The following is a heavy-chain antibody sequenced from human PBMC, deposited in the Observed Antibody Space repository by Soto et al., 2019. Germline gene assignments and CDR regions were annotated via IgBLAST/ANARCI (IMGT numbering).Heavy chain of an antibody. CDR2: INHSGST. J-gene: IGHJ4*02. D-gene: IGHD2-2*01. V-gene: IGHV4-34*01. CDR3: ARRNRTVDY. Sequence: QVQLQQWGAGLLKPSETLSLTCAVYGGSFSGYYWSWIRQPPGKGLEWIGEINHSGSTNYKPSLKSLVTISVDTSTNQFALKLSSVSAADKAVYYCARRNRTVDYWGQGTLVTVSS. CDR1: GGSFSGYY.